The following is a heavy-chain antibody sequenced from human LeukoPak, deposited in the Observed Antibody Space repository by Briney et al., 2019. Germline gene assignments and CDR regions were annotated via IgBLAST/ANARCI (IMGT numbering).Heavy chain of an antibody. Sequence: SETLSLTCTVSGGSISSYYWSWIRQPPGKGLEWIGYIYYSGSTNYNPSLKSRVTISVDTSKNQFSLKLSSVTAADTAVYYCARAGAAVRIRGYRENWFDPWGQGTLVTVSS. CDR3: ARAGAAVRIRGYRENWFDP. J-gene: IGHJ5*02. CDR2: IYYSGST. V-gene: IGHV4-59*01. CDR1: GGSISSYY. D-gene: IGHD6-13*01.